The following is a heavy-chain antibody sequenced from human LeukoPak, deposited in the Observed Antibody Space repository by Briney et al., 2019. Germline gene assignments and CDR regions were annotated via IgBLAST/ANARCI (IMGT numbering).Heavy chain of an antibody. V-gene: IGHV4-34*01. J-gene: IGHJ4*02. Sequence: SETLSLTCGVYGASVIDNSWTWIRQSPGMGLEWIGEIDHHGNFYYKASLQSRVTMSVDTSRNQFSLSLTSVTAADTANYCTRSPYFDTRGLPGLWGQGTLVTVSS. CDR2: IDHHGNF. CDR1: GASVIDNS. D-gene: IGHD3-22*01. CDR3: TRSPYFDTRGLPGL.